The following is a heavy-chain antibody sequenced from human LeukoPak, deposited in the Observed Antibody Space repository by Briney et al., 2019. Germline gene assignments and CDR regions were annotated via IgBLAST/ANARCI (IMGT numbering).Heavy chain of an antibody. D-gene: IGHD2-2*02. J-gene: IGHJ3*02. CDR1: GFTFSSYW. CDR3: ARNQLLYGGGVNPDAFDI. Sequence: GGSLRLSCAASGFTFSSYWMSWVRQAPGKGLEWVANIKQDGSEKYYVDSVKGRFTISRDNAKNSLYLQMSSLRAEDTAVYYCARNQLLYGGGVNPDAFDIWGQGTMVTVSS. V-gene: IGHV3-7*01. CDR2: IKQDGSEK.